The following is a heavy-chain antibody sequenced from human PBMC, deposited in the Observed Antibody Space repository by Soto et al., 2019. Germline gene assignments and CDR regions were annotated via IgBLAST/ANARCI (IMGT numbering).Heavy chain of an antibody. CDR3: SRDGDSGIFSDSRGYLDH. D-gene: IGHD3-22*01. J-gene: IGHJ4*02. V-gene: IGHV3-11*01. CDR2: ISSTSGVI. Sequence: PGGSLRLSCAASGFTFSDHYMAWIRQAPGKGLEWISYISSTSGVIYYADSVKGRSTISRDNAKNSPSLQMNSLRAVNTDDSYCSRDGDSGIFSDSRGYLDHWGQGTLVTVSS. CDR1: GFTFSDHY.